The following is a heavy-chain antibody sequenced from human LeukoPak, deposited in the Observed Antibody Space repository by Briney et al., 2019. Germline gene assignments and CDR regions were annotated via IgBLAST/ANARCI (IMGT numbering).Heavy chain of an antibody. V-gene: IGHV1-69*04. CDR1: GGTYSSYS. D-gene: IGHD3-10*01. CDR2: VLPVLGLS. J-gene: IGHJ3*02. Sequence: ASVKVSCKASGGTYSSYSINWVRQAPGQGLEWMGRVLPVLGLSKTAQNFQGRVTITADKSTATAYMELSSLRSEDTAVYYCTRGSYYGSGSATDAFDIWGQGTKVTVS. CDR3: TRGSYYGSGSATDAFDI.